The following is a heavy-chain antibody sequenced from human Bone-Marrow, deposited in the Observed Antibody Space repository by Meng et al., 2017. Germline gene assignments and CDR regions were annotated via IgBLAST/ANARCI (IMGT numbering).Heavy chain of an antibody. CDR2: ISAYNGNT. J-gene: IGHJ6*02. CDR3: ARDVSSGGLFSFHYYGMDV. V-gene: IGHV1-18*01. CDR1: GYTFTSYG. Sequence: ASVKVSCKASGYTFTSYGISWVRQAPGQGLEWMGWISAYNGNTNHAQKLQGRVTMTTDTSTSTAYMELRSLRSDDTAVYYCARDVSSGGLFSFHYYGMDVWGQGTTVTVSS. D-gene: IGHD3-10*01.